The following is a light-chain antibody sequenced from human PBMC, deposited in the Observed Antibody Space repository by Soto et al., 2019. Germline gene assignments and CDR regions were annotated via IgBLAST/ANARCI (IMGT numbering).Light chain of an antibody. Sequence: EIMMTQSPATVSVSPGERATLSCRASQSIRTNVAWYQQKPGQALRLLIYDASTRATGLSSRVSGSGSGTEFTLTISSLQSEDVAIYYCQQYNDWPLLTFGGGTRVEI. CDR1: QSIRTN. CDR2: DAS. V-gene: IGKV3-15*01. J-gene: IGKJ4*01. CDR3: QQYNDWPLLT.